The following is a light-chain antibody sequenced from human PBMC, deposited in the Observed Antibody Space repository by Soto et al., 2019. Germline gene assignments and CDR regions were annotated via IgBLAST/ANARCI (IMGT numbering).Light chain of an antibody. J-gene: IGLJ2*01. V-gene: IGLV1-47*01. CDR1: SSNIGSNY. CDR3: AAWDDSLSGVV. CDR2: RNN. Sequence: QSVLTQPPSASGTPGQRGTISCSGSSSNIGSNYVYWYQQLPGTAPKLLSYRNNQRPSGVPDRFSGSKSGTSASLAISGLRSEDEADYYCAAWDDSLSGVVFGGGTKLTVL.